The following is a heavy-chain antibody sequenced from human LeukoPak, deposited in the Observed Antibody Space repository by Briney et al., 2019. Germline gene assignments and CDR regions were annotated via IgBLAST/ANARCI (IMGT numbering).Heavy chain of an antibody. Sequence: GASVKVSCKASGGTFSSYAISWVRQAPGQGLEWMGGIIPIFGTANYAQKFQGRVTITADESTSTAYVELSSLRSEDTAVYYCARGYCSSTSCYPYYYYGMDVWGQGTTVTVSS. V-gene: IGHV1-69*13. J-gene: IGHJ6*02. D-gene: IGHD2-2*01. CDR3: ARGYCSSTSCYPYYYYGMDV. CDR1: GGTFSSYA. CDR2: IIPIFGTA.